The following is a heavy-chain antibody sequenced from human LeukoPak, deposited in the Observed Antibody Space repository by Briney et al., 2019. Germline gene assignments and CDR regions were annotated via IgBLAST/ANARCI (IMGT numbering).Heavy chain of an antibody. Sequence: GGSLRLSCAASGFTFSSYAMHWVRQAPGKGLEWVAVISCDGSNKYYADSVKGRFTISRDNSKNTLYLQMNSLRAEDTAVYYCARGATGSYRLNWFDPWGQGTLVTVSS. J-gene: IGHJ5*02. V-gene: IGHV3-30*04. CDR2: ISCDGSNK. CDR3: ARGATGSYRLNWFDP. D-gene: IGHD3-16*02. CDR1: GFTFSSYA.